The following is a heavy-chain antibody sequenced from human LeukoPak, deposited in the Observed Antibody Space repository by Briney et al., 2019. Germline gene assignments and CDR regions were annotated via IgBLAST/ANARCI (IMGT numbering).Heavy chain of an antibody. Sequence: GGSLRLSCAASGFTFSNFWMNWVRQAPGKGLEWVANIKQDGSEKYYVDSVKGRFTISRDNAKNSLYLQMNSLRAEDTAVYYCARGGYYYDSSGYYYFDYWGQGTLVTVSS. J-gene: IGHJ4*02. V-gene: IGHV3-7*01. CDR1: GFTFSNFW. D-gene: IGHD3-22*01. CDR3: ARGGYYYDSSGYYYFDY. CDR2: IKQDGSEK.